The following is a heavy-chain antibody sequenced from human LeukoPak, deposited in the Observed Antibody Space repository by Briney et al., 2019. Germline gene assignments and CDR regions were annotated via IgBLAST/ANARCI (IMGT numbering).Heavy chain of an antibody. Sequence: PRASVKVSCKASGGTLSSYAISWVRQAPGQGLEWMGGIIPIFGTANYAQKFQGRVTITTDESTSTAYMELSSLRSEDTAVYYCARNSAAAGNYYYYYMDVWGKGTTVTVSS. CDR1: GGTLSSYA. V-gene: IGHV1-69*05. CDR3: ARNSAAAGNYYYYYMDV. D-gene: IGHD6-13*01. J-gene: IGHJ6*03. CDR2: IIPIFGTA.